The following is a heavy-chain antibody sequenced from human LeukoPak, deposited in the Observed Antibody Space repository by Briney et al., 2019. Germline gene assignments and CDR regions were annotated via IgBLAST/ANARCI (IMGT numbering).Heavy chain of an antibody. CDR2: LRGDGET. V-gene: IGHV3-23*01. Sequence: GGSLRLSCAASGFTFSSYAMSWVRQAPARGLEWVSSLRGDGETFYADSVKGRFALSRDHSRNTVYLHLNNLRVEDTAVYYCAKASWVSSADAVLWGQGTVVTVS. CDR1: GFTFSSYA. J-gene: IGHJ4*02. CDR3: AKASWVSSADAVL. D-gene: IGHD6-13*01.